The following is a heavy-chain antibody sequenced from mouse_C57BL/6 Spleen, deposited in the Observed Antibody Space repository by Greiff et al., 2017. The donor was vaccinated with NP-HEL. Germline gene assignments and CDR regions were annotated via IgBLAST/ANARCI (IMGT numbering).Heavy chain of an antibody. CDR1: GFTFSSYG. Sequence: EVKLVESGGDLVKPGGSLKLSCAASGFTFSSYGMSWVRQTPDKRLEWVATISSGGSYTYYPDSVKGRSTISRDNAKNTLYLLMSSLKSEDTTMYYCAREYSNYLAYWGQGTLVTVSA. D-gene: IGHD2-5*01. J-gene: IGHJ3*01. V-gene: IGHV5-6*01. CDR2: ISSGGSYT. CDR3: AREYSNYLAY.